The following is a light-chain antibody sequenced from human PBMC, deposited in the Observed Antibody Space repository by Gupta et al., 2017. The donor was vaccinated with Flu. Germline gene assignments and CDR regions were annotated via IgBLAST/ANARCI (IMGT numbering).Light chain of an antibody. CDR1: QSVLYSSNNMNY. CDR3: QQDYSTPYS. J-gene: IGKJ2*03. Sequence: DIVMTQSPDSLAVSLGERATINCKSSQSVLYSSNNMNYLAWYQQKPGQPPKLLIYWASTRESGVPDRFSGSGSGTDFTLTISSLQAEDVAVYYCQQDYSTPYSFGQGTKLEIK. V-gene: IGKV4-1*01. CDR2: WAS.